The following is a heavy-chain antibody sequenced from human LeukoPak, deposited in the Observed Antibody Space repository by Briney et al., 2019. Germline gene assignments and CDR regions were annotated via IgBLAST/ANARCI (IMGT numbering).Heavy chain of an antibody. J-gene: IGHJ6*02. CDR2: TYYRSKWYN. CDR3: ARSIAAAPFLDYYYYYGMDV. CDR1: GDSVSSNSAA. Sequence: SQTLSLTCALSGDSVSSNSAAWNWIRQSPSSGLEWLGRTYYRSKWYNDYAVSVKSRITINPDTSKNQFSLQLNSVTPEDTAVYYCARSIAAAPFLDYYYYYGMDVWGQGTTVTVSS. D-gene: IGHD6-13*01. V-gene: IGHV6-1*01.